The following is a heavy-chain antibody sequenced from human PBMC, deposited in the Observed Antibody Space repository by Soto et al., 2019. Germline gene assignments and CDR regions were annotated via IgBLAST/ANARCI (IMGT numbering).Heavy chain of an antibody. CDR3: ARDVAGYCSGGSCLTPYYYGMDV. V-gene: IGHV3-30-3*01. J-gene: IGHJ6*02. CDR2: ISYDENDK. D-gene: IGHD2-15*01. Sequence: PMVESGGGVVQPGRSLRLSCAASGFNFSSYPMHWVRQAPGKGLEWVAVISYDENDKYYADSVKGRFTISRDDSKSTMYLQMNSLRAEDTAVYYCARDVAGYCSGGSCLTPYYYGMDVWCRGSTVTVSS. CDR1: GFNFSSYP.